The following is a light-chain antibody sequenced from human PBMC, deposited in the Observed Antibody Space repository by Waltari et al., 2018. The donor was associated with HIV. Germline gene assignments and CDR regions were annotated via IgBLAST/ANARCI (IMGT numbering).Light chain of an antibody. Sequence: QSALTQPPSASGSPGQSVPISCTGTSSDVGGYNYVSWYQQHPGKAPKLMIYEVSKRPAGGPDRCVGSKAGNTASLTVSGLQAEDEADYYCSSYAGSNNVVFGTGTKVTVL. CDR3: SSYAGSNNVV. CDR1: SSDVGGYNY. CDR2: EVS. J-gene: IGLJ1*01. V-gene: IGLV2-8*01.